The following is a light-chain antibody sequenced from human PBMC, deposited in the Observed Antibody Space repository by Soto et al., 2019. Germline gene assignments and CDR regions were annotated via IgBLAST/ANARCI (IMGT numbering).Light chain of an antibody. V-gene: IGKV1-39*01. CDR1: QSITTY. Sequence: DIQMTQSPSSLSASVGDRVTITCRASQSITTYLNWYQQKPGKAPKLLIYAASSLESGVPSTLRGSGSGTNFTLTISSLQPEDFATYYCQQSYSTPWTCGQGTKVEIK. J-gene: IGKJ1*01. CDR3: QQSYSTPWT. CDR2: AAS.